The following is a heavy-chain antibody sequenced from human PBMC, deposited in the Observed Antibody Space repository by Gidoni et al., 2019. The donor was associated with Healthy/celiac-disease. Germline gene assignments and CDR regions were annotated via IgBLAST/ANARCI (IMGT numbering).Heavy chain of an antibody. V-gene: IGHV1-69*01. CDR1: GGTFSSYA. J-gene: IGHJ6*02. CDR2: IIPIYGTA. Sequence: QVQLVQSGAEVQKSRSSVKLSCKASGGTFSSYAIRWGRQAPGQGLEWMGGIIPIYGTANYAKEFQGRGTITADESTSTAYMELSSLRSEDTAVYYCARLLVVVSKRGETNYYYGMDVWGQGTTVTVSS. D-gene: IGHD2-15*01. CDR3: ARLLVVVSKRGETNYYYGMDV.